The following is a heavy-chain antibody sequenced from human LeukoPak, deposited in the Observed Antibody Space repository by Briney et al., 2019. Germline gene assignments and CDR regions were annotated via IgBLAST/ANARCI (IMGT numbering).Heavy chain of an antibody. Sequence: GESLKISCKGSGYSFTSYWIGWVGQMPGKGLEWMGIIYPGDSDTRYSPSFQGQVTISADKSIRTAYLQWSSLKASDTAMYYCARFDRSRPGLSDYWGQGTLVTVSS. CDR2: IYPGDSDT. CDR1: GYSFTSYW. CDR3: ARFDRSRPGLSDY. D-gene: IGHD6-6*01. J-gene: IGHJ4*02. V-gene: IGHV5-51*01.